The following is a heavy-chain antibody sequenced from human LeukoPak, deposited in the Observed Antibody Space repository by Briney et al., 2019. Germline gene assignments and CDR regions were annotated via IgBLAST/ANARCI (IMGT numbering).Heavy chain of an antibody. CDR3: ARDTGGYIYGYYYYGMDV. Sequence: GGSLRLSCAASGFTFDDYAMHWVRQAPGKGLEWVSLISGDSHSTFYADSVKGRFTISRDNSKNSLYLQMNSLRNDDTALYYCARDTGGYIYGYYYYGMDVWGQGTTVTVSS. V-gene: IGHV3-43*02. CDR1: GFTFDDYA. J-gene: IGHJ6*02. D-gene: IGHD5-18*01. CDR2: ISGDSHST.